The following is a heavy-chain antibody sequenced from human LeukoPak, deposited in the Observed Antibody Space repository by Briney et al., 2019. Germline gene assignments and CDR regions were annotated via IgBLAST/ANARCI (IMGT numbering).Heavy chain of an antibody. D-gene: IGHD2-15*01. Sequence: SETLSLTSAGYGGSSSGYYWSWIRQPPGNGLEWIGEINHSGSTNYHPSLKSRVTISVDTSKTQFSLKLSSVTAADTAVYYCAGYCSGGSCYSFDYWGQGALVTVSS. CDR3: AGYCSGGSCYSFDY. CDR1: GGSSSGYY. CDR2: INHSGST. J-gene: IGHJ4*02. V-gene: IGHV4-34*01.